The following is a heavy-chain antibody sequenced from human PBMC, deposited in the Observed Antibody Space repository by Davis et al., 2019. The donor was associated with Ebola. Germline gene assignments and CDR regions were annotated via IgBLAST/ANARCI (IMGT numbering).Heavy chain of an antibody. J-gene: IGHJ4*02. CDR3: AERGGSV. D-gene: IGHD3-16*01. Sequence: PSETLSLTCTVSGVSINTHYWSWIRQPPGKRLEWIGSIYYTGSAYYNSSLNSRVTISVDTSKNQFSLKLNSVTAADTAIYYCAERGGSVWGQGTLVTVSS. V-gene: IGHV4-59*11. CDR1: GVSINTHY. CDR2: IYYTGSA.